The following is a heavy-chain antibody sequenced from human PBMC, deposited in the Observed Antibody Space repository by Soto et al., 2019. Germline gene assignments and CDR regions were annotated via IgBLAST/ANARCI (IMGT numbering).Heavy chain of an antibody. CDR3: ARDLDLKRLLYGMDV. V-gene: IGHV4-34*01. Sequence: SETLSLTCAVYGGSFSGYYWSWIRQPPGKGLEWIGEINHSGSTNYNPSLKSRVTISVDTSKNQFSLKLSSVTAADTAVYYCARDLDLKRLLYGMDVWGQGTTVTVSS. J-gene: IGHJ6*02. CDR1: GGSFSGYY. D-gene: IGHD3-9*01. CDR2: INHSGST.